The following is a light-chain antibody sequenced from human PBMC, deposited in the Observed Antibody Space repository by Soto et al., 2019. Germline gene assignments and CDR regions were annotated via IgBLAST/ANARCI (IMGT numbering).Light chain of an antibody. CDR3: YSYAGSYTFYV. V-gene: IGLV2-11*01. CDR2: DVS. CDR1: SSDVGGYNY. Sequence: QSVLTHPRSVSRSPGQSVTISCTGTSSDVGGYNYVSWYQQYPGKAPKLMIYDVSKRPSGVPDRFSGSKSGNTASLTISGLQAEDEADYYCYSYAGSYTFYVFGTGTKVTVL. J-gene: IGLJ1*01.